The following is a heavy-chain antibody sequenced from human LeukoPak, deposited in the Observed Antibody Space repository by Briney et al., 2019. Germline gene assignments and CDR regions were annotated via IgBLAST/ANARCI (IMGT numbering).Heavy chain of an antibody. V-gene: IGHV3-7*01. Sequence: GGSLRLSCAASGFTFSSYWMSWVRQAPGKGVEWVANIKQDGSEKYYVDSVKGRFTISRDNAKNSLYLQMNSLRAEDTAVYYCAKPLKDWYYDFWSGYYHYYYYMDVWGKGTTVTVSS. CDR1: GFTFSSYW. J-gene: IGHJ6*03. CDR2: IKQDGSEK. D-gene: IGHD3-3*01. CDR3: AKPLKDWYYDFWSGYYHYYYYMDV.